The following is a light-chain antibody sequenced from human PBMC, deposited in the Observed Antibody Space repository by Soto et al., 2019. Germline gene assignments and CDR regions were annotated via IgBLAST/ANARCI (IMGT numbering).Light chain of an antibody. J-gene: IGKJ4*01. Sequence: EIVLTQSPGTLSLSPGERATLSCRASQSVSSNYLAWYQQKPGQAPRLLIYGATSRATGVPDRFSGSGSGTDFTLTISKLEPEDFALYYCQQYGSSPPLTVGGGTKVDIK. CDR1: QSVSSNY. CDR2: GAT. CDR3: QQYGSSPPLT. V-gene: IGKV3-20*01.